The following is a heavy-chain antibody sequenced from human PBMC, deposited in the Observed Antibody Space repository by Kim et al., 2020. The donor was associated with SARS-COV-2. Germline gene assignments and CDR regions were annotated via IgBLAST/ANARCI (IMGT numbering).Heavy chain of an antibody. D-gene: IGHD2-2*01. V-gene: IGHV4-34*01. CDR2: INHRGST. CDR1: GGSFSGYY. J-gene: IGHJ6*02. CDR3: ARVFVIIPAATFYAMDV. Sequence: SETLSLTCAVYGGSFSGYYWSWIRQPPEKGLEWIGEINHRGSTNYNPSLKSRVTISVDTSKNQFSLKVKSVTAADTALYYCARVFVIIPAATFYAMDVWGQGTTVTVSS.